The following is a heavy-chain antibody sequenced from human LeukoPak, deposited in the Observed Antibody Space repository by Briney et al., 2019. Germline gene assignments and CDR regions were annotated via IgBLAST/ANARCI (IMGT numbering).Heavy chain of an antibody. J-gene: IGHJ6*02. CDR2: ISYVGDDQ. Sequence: GRSLRLSCAASGFTFSSYGIHWVRQAPGKGLEWVAVISYVGDDQFYAESVKGRFTISRDNSEKTVFLQMNSLRGEDTAVHYCAKDRSSGPHYYYGMDVWGQGATVIVSS. CDR1: GFTFSSYG. CDR3: AKDRSSGPHYYYGMDV. D-gene: IGHD6-25*01. V-gene: IGHV3-30*18.